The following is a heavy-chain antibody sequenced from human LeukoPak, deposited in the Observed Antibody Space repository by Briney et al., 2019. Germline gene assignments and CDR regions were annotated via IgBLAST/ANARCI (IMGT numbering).Heavy chain of an antibody. D-gene: IGHD6-19*01. J-gene: IGHJ6*03. CDR2: ISAYNGNT. CDR3: ARGGGQWLVRARYYYMDV. V-gene: IGHV1-18*01. Sequence: ASVKVSCKASGYTFTSYGISWVRQAPGQGLEWMGWISAYNGNTNYAQKLQGRVTMTTDTSTSTAYMELRSLRSDDTAVYYCARGGGQWLVRARYYYMDVWGKGTTVTVSS. CDR1: GYTFTSYG.